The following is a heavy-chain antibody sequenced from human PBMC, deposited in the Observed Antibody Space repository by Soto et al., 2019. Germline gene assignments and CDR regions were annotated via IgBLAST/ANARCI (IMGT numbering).Heavy chain of an antibody. Sequence: SETLSLTCTVSGGSISSGDYYWSWIRQPPGKGLEWIGYIYYSGSTYYNPSLKSRVTISVDTSKNQFSLKLSSVTAADTAVYYCARANPNDYGAGGFDPWGQGTLVTVSS. CDR2: IYYSGST. CDR3: ARANPNDYGAGGFDP. J-gene: IGHJ5*02. CDR1: GGSISSGDYY. V-gene: IGHV4-30-4*01. D-gene: IGHD4-17*01.